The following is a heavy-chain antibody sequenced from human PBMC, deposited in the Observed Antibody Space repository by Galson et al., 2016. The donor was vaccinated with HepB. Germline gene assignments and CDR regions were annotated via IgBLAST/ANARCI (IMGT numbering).Heavy chain of an antibody. J-gene: IGHJ3*02. CDR3: VRDLWASMTTVTTSDGFDI. D-gene: IGHD4-17*01. V-gene: IGHV1-69*06. Sequence: SVKVSCKASGGILSSFAISWVRQAPGQGLEWMGNINPIFGTANYAQNFQGRVTITADRSTSTAYMELTSLRSEDTAVYYCVRDLWASMTTVTTSDGFDIWGQGTLVTVSS. CDR2: INPIFGTA. CDR1: GGILSSFA.